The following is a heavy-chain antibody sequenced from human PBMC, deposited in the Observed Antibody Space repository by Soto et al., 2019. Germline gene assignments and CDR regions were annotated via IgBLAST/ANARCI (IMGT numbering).Heavy chain of an antibody. Sequence: QVQLQESGPGLVKPSQTLSLTCTVSGGSISSGDYYWSWIRQPPGRGLEWIAYTYYIGSTYYNPSLKSRVSISVDTSKNLFSLKLSSVTAADTAISYCASRTVSTGSPLYSFEFWGQGTLVTVSS. D-gene: IGHD1-1*01. J-gene: IGHJ4*02. CDR3: ASRTVSTGSPLYSFEF. V-gene: IGHV4-30-4*01. CDR1: GGSISSGDYY. CDR2: TYYIGST.